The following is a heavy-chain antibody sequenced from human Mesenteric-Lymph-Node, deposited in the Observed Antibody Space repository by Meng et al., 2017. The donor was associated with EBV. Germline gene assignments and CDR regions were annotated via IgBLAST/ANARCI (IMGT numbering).Heavy chain of an antibody. J-gene: IGHJ5*01. V-gene: IGHV4-30-2*01. D-gene: IGHD3-10*01. CDR1: GGSSSSDDYS. CDR2: IFHTGST. CDR3: ARRSIREGVGIDT. Sequence: QPELQEVGSGREKPPKTLSLTTDGSGGSSSSDDYSWNWIRQPPGKGLEWIGNIFHTGSTQYKSSLKSRVTISVDRSKNQFSLRLHSVTAADTAVYYCARRSIREGVGIDTWGHGTLVTVSS.